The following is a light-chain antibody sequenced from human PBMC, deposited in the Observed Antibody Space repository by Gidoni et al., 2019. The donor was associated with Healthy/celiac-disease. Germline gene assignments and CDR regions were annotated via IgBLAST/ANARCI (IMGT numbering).Light chain of an antibody. CDR1: QSVSSN. V-gene: IGKV3-15*01. CDR3: QQYNNWPPLT. Sequence: EIVMTQSPATLPVSPGERATLPCRASQSVSSNLAWYQQKPGQAPRLLIYGASTRATGIPARFSGSGSGTEFTLTISSMQSEDFAVYYCQQYNNWPPLTFGPGTRLEIK. CDR2: GAS. J-gene: IGKJ5*01.